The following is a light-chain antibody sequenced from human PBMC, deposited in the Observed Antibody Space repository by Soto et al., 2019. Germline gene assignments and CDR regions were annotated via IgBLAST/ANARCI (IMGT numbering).Light chain of an antibody. CDR2: WAS. CDR1: QSVLYSSNNKNY. CDR3: QQYYSPWT. J-gene: IGKJ1*01. V-gene: IGKV4-1*01. Sequence: DIVMTQSPDSLAVSLGERATINCKSSQSVLYSSNNKNYLARYQQKSGQPPKLLIYWASTRESGVPDRFSGSGSGTDFTLTISSLQAEDVAVYYCQQYYSPWTFGQGTKVEIK.